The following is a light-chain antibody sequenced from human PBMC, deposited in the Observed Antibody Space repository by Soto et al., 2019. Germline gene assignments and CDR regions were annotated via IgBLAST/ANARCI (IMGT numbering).Light chain of an antibody. Sequence: DIQMTPSPSSLSASVGDGVTISCRAGQSISNFLNWYQQKPGKAPELLIYAASSLQSGFPSRFSGSGSGTDFNLTISSLQPEDFATYYCQQSYSAPPAFGQGTKLEIK. CDR1: QSISNF. J-gene: IGKJ2*01. CDR2: AAS. CDR3: QQSYSAPPA. V-gene: IGKV1-39*01.